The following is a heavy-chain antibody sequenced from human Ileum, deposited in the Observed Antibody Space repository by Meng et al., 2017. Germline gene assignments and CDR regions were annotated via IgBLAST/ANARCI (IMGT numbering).Heavy chain of an antibody. Sequence: VQLQQSGPGLVKPSQTLSLTCAISGDSVSSDTGAWNWIRQSPSRGLEWLGRTYYRSRWYNNYAVSVKSRITINLDTSKNQFSLQLNSVTPDDTAVYYCAGKDWGEGLDFWDQGTLVTVSS. CDR2: TYYRSRWYN. D-gene: IGHD7-27*01. V-gene: IGHV6-1*01. J-gene: IGHJ4*02. CDR1: GDSVSSDTGA. CDR3: AGKDWGEGLDF.